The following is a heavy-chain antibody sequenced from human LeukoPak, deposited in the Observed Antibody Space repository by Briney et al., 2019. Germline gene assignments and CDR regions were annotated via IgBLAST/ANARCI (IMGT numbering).Heavy chain of an antibody. CDR1: GGSISSDY. CDR2: ISHGGTT. CDR3: ARRVTSGGWYRDDS. V-gene: IGHV4-59*08. J-gene: IGHJ4*02. Sequence: SETLSLTCTVSGGSISSDYWSWIRQPPGKGLEWIGYISHGGTTSYNPSLQSRVTISVDTSKNQFSLKVTSVTAADTAVYYCARRVTSGGWYRDDSWGQGTLVTVSS. D-gene: IGHD6-19*01.